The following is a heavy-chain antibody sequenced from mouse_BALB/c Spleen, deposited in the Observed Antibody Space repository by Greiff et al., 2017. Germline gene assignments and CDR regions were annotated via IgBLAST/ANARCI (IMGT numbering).Heavy chain of an antibody. V-gene: IGHV1-80*01. CDR1: GYAFSSYW. Sequence: VQLQQSGAELVRPGSSVKISCKASGYAFSSYWMNWVKQRPGQGLEWIGQIYPGDGDTNYNGKFKGKATLTADKSSSTAYMQLSSLTSEDSAVYFCARGGNHYYAMDYWGQGTSVTVSS. J-gene: IGHJ4*01. D-gene: IGHD2-1*01. CDR3: ARGGNHYYAMDY. CDR2: IYPGDGDT.